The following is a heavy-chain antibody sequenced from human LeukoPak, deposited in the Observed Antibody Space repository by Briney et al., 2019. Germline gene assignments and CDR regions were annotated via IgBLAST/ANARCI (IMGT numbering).Heavy chain of an antibody. CDR2: MNPNSGNT. J-gene: IGHJ5*02. D-gene: IGHD2-2*01. V-gene: IGHV1-8*01. CDR3: ARVGYCGSSTCYYWSDP. CDR1: GYTFTSYD. Sequence: ASVKVSCKASGYTFTSYDINWVRQATGQGLEWMGWMNPNSGNTGCAQKFQGRVTMTRNTSISTAYMELSSLRSEDTAVYYCARVGYCGSSTCYYWSDPWGQGTLVTVSS.